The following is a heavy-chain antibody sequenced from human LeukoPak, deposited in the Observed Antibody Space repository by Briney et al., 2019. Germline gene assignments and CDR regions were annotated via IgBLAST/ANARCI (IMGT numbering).Heavy chain of an antibody. V-gene: IGHV3-30*02. CDR3: AMWESPYGDYVDYYYYYMDV. J-gene: IGHJ6*03. CDR2: IRYDGSNK. D-gene: IGHD4-17*01. Sequence: GGSLRLSCAASGFTFSSYGMHWVRQAPGKGLEWVAFIRYDGSNKYYADSVKGRFTISRDNSKNTLYLQMNSLRAEDTAVYYCAMWESPYGDYVDYYYYYMDVWGKGTTVTIFS. CDR1: GFTFSSYG.